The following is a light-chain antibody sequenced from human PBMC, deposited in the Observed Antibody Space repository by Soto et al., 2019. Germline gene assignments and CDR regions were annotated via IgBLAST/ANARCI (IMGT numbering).Light chain of an antibody. CDR3: QHYLNYPIT. CDR2: GAS. V-gene: IGKV1-8*01. CDR1: QDIGSV. J-gene: IGKJ5*01. Sequence: AIRMTQSPSSLSASIGDTVTITCRASQDIGSVLAWYQQKPGTAPKVLISGASDLHGGVPSRFSGSGSRTDFTLTITHLQSEDFATYYCQHYLNYPITFGQGTRREIK.